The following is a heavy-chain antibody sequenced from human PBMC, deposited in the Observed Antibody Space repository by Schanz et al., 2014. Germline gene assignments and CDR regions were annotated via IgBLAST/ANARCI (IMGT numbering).Heavy chain of an antibody. V-gene: IGHV4-4*02. CDR3: ARGQDHAKTGDL. D-gene: IGHD2-2*01. CDR1: GGSISRGTHY. CDR2: VHPRGTT. Sequence: QVQLQESGPGLVKPSGTLSLTCAVSGGSISRGTHYWTWIRQLPGKGREWIGEVHPRGTTNYNPSLSYRDTMSVDASKNQFPLKLTAVTAADTAVYYCARGQDHAKTGDLWGRGTLVTISS. J-gene: IGHJ5*02.